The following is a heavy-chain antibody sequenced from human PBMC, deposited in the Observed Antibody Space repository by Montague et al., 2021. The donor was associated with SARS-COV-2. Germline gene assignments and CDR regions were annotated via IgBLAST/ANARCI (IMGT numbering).Heavy chain of an antibody. Sequence: PALVKPTQTLTLTCNFSGFSLTTSGMGVGWMRQSPGKALEWLALMYWNDDKRYSPSLKTRLTLTKDTSKNQVVLTMTNMDPVDTATYYCIQRFSVAGGPYYCDHGGQGTLVTVSS. CDR2: MYWNDDK. CDR3: IQRFSVAGGPYYCDH. D-gene: IGHD6-19*01. CDR1: GFSLTTSGMG. J-gene: IGHJ4*02. V-gene: IGHV2-5*01.